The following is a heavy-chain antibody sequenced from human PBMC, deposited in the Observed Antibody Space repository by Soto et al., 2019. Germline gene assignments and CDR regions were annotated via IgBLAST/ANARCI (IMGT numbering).Heavy chain of an antibody. CDR1: GFTFRSFT. V-gene: IGHV3-21*04. Sequence: PGGSLRLSCAASGFTFRSFTMNWVRQAPGKGLEWVSTISSNSAYIYYADALRGRFTISRDNAKNTLHLQMNSLRAEDTAVYYCSGDASRNSSGWCCFDPWGPGTLVTVSS. CDR3: SGDASRNSSGWCCFDP. J-gene: IGHJ5*02. CDR2: ISSNSAYI. D-gene: IGHD6-13*01.